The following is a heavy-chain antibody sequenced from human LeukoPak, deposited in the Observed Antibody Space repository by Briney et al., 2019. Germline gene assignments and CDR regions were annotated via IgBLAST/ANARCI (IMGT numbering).Heavy chain of an antibody. D-gene: IGHD2/OR15-2a*01. CDR2: IRTRTNNYAT. J-gene: IGHJ6*02. Sequence: GGSLRLSCAASGFTFSGSAMHWVRQASGKGLEWVGRIRTRTNNYATAYAASVQGRLTISRDDSKNTAYLQMNGLKTEDTAVYYCIRGSTNEHYYGMDVWGQGTTVTVSS. CDR1: GFTFSGSA. V-gene: IGHV3-73*01. CDR3: IRGSTNEHYYGMDV.